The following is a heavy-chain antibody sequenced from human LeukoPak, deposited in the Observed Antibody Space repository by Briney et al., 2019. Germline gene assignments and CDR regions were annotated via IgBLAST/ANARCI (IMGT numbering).Heavy chain of an antibody. Sequence: SETLSLTCAVYGGPFSGYYWSWIRQPPGKGLEWIGYIYYSGSTNYNPSLKSRVTISVDTSKNQFSLKLSSVTAADTAVYHCAREAMYSYGNNFDYWGQGTLVTVSS. CDR2: IYYSGST. V-gene: IGHV4-59*01. J-gene: IGHJ4*02. CDR1: GGPFSGYY. D-gene: IGHD5-18*01. CDR3: AREAMYSYGNNFDY.